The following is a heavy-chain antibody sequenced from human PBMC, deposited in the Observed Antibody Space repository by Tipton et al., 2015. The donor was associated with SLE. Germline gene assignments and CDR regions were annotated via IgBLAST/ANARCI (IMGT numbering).Heavy chain of an antibody. Sequence: TLSLTCAVYGGSFSGYYWSWIRQPPGKGLEWIGEINHSGSTNYNPSLKSRVTISVDTSKNQFSLKLSSVTAADTAVYFCARELYYDILTGYSSYGMDVWGQGTPVSVSS. CDR1: GGSFSGYY. J-gene: IGHJ6*02. V-gene: IGHV4-34*01. CDR2: INHSGST. CDR3: ARELYYDILTGYSSYGMDV. D-gene: IGHD3-9*01.